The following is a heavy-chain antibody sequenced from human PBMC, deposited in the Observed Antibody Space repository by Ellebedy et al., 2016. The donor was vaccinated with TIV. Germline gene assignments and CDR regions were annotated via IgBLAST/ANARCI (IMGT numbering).Heavy chain of an antibody. CDR1: GFTFSSYD. D-gene: IGHD5-24*01. Sequence: PGGSLRLSCAASGFTFSSYDMHWVRQATGKGLEWVSGVGSAGDTSYLGSVMGRFTISRENAKNSLYLQMKSLRAEDTAVYYCARATSGFDYWGQGTLVTVSS. CDR2: VGSAGDT. J-gene: IGHJ4*02. V-gene: IGHV3-13*01. CDR3: ARATSGFDY.